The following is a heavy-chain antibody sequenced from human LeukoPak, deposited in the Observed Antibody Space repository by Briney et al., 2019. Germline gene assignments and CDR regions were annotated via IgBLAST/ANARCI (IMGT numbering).Heavy chain of an antibody. CDR3: ARAVVPAAMGWFDP. CDR1: GFTVSSNY. D-gene: IGHD2-2*01. CDR2: INWNGGST. Sequence: GGSLRLSCAASGFTVSSNYMSWVRQAPGKGLEWVSGINWNGGSTGYADSVKGRFTISRDNAKNSLYLQMNSLRAEDTALYHCARAVVPAAMGWFDPWGQGTLVTVSS. J-gene: IGHJ5*02. V-gene: IGHV3-20*01.